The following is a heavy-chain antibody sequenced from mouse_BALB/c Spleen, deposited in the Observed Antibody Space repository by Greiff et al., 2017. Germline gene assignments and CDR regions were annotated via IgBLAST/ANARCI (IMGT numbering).Heavy chain of an antibody. Sequence: EVKLMESGGGLVKPGGSLKLSCAASGFTFSSYAMSWVRQSPEKRLEWVAEISSGGSYTYYPDTVTGRFTISRDNAKNTLYLEMSSLRSEDTAMYYCAREGELLRLSFAYWGQGTLVTVSA. CDR2: ISSGGSYT. V-gene: IGHV5-9-4*01. D-gene: IGHD1-2*01. CDR3: AREGELLRLSFAY. J-gene: IGHJ3*01. CDR1: GFTFSSYA.